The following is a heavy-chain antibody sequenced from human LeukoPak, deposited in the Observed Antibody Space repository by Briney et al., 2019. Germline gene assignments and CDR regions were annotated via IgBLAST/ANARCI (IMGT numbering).Heavy chain of an antibody. CDR1: GFTFSSYS. V-gene: IGHV3-21*01. CDR2: ISSSSSYV. J-gene: IGHJ4*02. CDR3: ARDPGGLDY. D-gene: IGHD4-23*01. Sequence: GGSLRLSCAASGFTFSSYSMNWVRQAPGKGLEWVSSISSSSSYVYYADPVKGRFTISRDNAKNSLYLQMNSLRAEDTAVYYCARDPGGLDYWGQGTLVTVSS.